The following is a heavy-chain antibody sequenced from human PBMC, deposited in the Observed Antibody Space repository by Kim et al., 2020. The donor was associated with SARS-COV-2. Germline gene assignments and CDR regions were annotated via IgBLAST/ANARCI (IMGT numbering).Heavy chain of an antibody. D-gene: IGHD3-9*01. CDR2: ISSSGSTI. J-gene: IGHJ6*02. CDR3: ASSGPGYYDSLTHHGYYGMDV. V-gene: IGHV3-11*01. CDR1: GFTFSDYY. Sequence: GGSLRLSCAASGFTFSDYYMNWIRQAPGKGLEWVSYISSSGSTIYYADSVKGRFTISRDNAKNSLYLQMNSLRAEDTAVYYCASSGPGYYDSLTHHGYYGMDVWGQGTTVTVSS.